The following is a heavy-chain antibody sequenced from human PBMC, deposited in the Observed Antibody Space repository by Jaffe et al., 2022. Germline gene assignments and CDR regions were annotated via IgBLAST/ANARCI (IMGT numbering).Heavy chain of an antibody. D-gene: IGHD3-10*01. Sequence: EVQLLESGGGLVQPGGSLRLSCAASGFTFSSYAMSWVRQAPGKGLEWVSAISGSGGSTYYADSVKGRFTISRDNSKNTLYLQMNSLRAEDTAVYYCAKDQRWGYYGSGRDKSAVDYWGQGTLVTVSS. CDR2: ISGSGGST. CDR1: GFTFSSYA. J-gene: IGHJ4*02. V-gene: IGHV3-23*01. CDR3: AKDQRWGYYGSGRDKSAVDY.